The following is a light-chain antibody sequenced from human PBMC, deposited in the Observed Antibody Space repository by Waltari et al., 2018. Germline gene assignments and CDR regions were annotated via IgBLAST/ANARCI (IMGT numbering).Light chain of an antibody. CDR2: HAS. J-gene: IGKJ1*01. V-gene: IGKV3-20*01. CDR3: QKYVNLPAT. Sequence: EIVLTQSPSTLSLSPGERATLSCRASQSVGRFLAWYQQKPGQAPRLLIYHASIRATGIPDRFSGSGSGTDFSLTISGLEPEDFAVYYCQKYVNLPATFGQGTKLEIK. CDR1: QSVGRF.